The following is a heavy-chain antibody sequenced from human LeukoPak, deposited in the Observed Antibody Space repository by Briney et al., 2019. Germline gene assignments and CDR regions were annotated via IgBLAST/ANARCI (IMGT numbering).Heavy chain of an antibody. D-gene: IGHD6-19*01. V-gene: IGHV4-4*09. CDR2: IYTSGST. CDR3: ARHRSHGWYAFDY. CDR1: SGSISSYY. J-gene: IGHJ4*02. Sequence: SETLSLTCTVSSGSISSYYWSWIRQPPGKGLEWIGYIYTSGSTNYNPSLRSRVTISVDTSKNQFSLKLSSVTAADTAVYYCARHRSHGWYAFDYWGQGTLVTVSS.